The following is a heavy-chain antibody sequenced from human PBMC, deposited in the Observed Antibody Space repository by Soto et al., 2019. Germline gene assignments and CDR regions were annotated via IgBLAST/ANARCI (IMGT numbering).Heavy chain of an antibody. CDR1: GYSFTSYW. CDR3: ARGSYILTGYYIGGDYFDY. D-gene: IGHD3-9*01. J-gene: IGHJ4*02. V-gene: IGHV5-51*01. CDR2: IYPGDSDT. Sequence: PGESLKISCKGSGYSFTSYWIGWVRQMPGKGLEWMGIIYPGDSDTRYSPSFQGQVTISADKSISTAYLQWSSLKASDTAMYYCARGSYILTGYYIGGDYFDYWGQGTQVTVSS.